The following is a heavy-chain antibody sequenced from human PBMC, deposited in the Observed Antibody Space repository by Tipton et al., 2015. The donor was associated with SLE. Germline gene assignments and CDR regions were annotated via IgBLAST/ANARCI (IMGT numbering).Heavy chain of an antibody. CDR2: INHSGST. J-gene: IGHJ3*02. CDR3: AREGGRVDAFDI. Sequence: TLSLTCAVYGGSFSGYYWSWIRQPPGKGLEWIGEINHSGSTNYNPSLKSRVTISVDTSKNQFSLKLSSVTAADTAVYYCAREGGRVDAFDIWGQGTMVTVSS. D-gene: IGHD3-10*01. V-gene: IGHV4-34*01. CDR1: GGSFSGYY.